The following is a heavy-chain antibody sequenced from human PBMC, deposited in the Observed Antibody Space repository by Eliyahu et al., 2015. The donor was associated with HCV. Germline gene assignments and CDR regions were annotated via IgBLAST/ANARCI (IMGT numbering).Heavy chain of an antibody. CDR1: GFTFSGHA. Sequence: QVQLVESGGGVVQPGRSLRLXXXASGFTFSGHAMHWVRQAPGKGLGAVAGISYDGSYKYYADSVKGRLTISRDNSMDTLYLQMNSLRAEDTAVYYCLGEIGPKDFQHWGQGTLVTVST. CDR3: LGEIGPKDFQH. D-gene: IGHD3/OR15-3a*01. CDR2: ISYDGSYK. J-gene: IGHJ1*01. V-gene: IGHV3-30-3*01.